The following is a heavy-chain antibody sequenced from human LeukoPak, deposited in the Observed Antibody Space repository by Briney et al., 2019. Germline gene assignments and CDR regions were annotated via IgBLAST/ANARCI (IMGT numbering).Heavy chain of an antibody. Sequence: GGSLRLSCAASGFTFSSYAMSWVRQAPGKGLEWVSAISGSGGSTYYADSVKGRFTISRDNSKNTLYLQMNSLRAEDTAVYYCAKDGFGDPEGYYYYYGRDVGGKGPTVTVSS. V-gene: IGHV3-23*01. CDR3: AKDGFGDPEGYYYYYGRDV. CDR2: ISGSGGST. CDR1: GFTFSSYA. D-gene: IGHD3-10*01. J-gene: IGHJ6*04.